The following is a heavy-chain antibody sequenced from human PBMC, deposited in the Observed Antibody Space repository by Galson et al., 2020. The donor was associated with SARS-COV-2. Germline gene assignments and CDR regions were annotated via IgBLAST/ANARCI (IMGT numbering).Heavy chain of an antibody. CDR2: IYHSGTT. J-gene: IGHJ4*02. D-gene: IGHD3-10*01. V-gene: IGHV4-4*02. CDR3: AKFRGYDGSGMTRDY. Sequence: SETLYLTCAVPGGSIKSNNWWPWVRQPPGKGLAWLGEIYHSGTTNYNPSLKSRVTISLDKSKTQFSLKLSSVTAADTAVYFCAKFRGYDGSGMTRDYWGQGTLVTVSS. CDR1: GGSIKSNNW.